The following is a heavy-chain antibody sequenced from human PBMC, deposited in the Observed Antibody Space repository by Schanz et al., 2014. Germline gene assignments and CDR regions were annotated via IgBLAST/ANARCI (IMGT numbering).Heavy chain of an antibody. CDR2: IIPVLAIA. CDR3: ARGRTFDY. CDR1: GGTFSSDT. J-gene: IGHJ4*02. V-gene: IGHV1-69*02. Sequence: QVHLVQSGAEVKKPGSSVKVSCKASGGTFSSDTFSWVRQAPGQGLEWMGRIIPVLAIADYAQKFQGRVTITADKSTSTASMELSSLRSEDTAVYYCARGRTFDYWGQGTLVTVSS.